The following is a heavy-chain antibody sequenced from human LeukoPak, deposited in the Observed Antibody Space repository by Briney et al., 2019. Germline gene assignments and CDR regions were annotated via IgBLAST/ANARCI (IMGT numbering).Heavy chain of an antibody. Sequence: GASVKVSCKASGYTFTSYYMHWVRQAPGQGLEWMGIINPSGGSTSYAQKFQGRVTMTRDTSTSTVYMELSSLRSEDTAVYYCARDRGSNPPHYGDYVCYFDYWGQGALVTVSS. CDR3: ARDRGSNPPHYGDYVCYFDY. D-gene: IGHD4-17*01. J-gene: IGHJ4*02. V-gene: IGHV1-46*01. CDR1: GYTFTSYY. CDR2: INPSGGST.